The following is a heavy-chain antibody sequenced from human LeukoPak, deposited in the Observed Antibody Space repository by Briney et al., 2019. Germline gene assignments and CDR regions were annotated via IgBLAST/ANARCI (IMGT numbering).Heavy chain of an antibody. V-gene: IGHV3-30*03. CDR1: GFTFSNYG. J-gene: IGHJ4*02. CDR2: ISYDGSNK. D-gene: IGHD3-22*01. Sequence: PGGSLRLSCAASGFTFSNYGVHWVRQAPGKGLEWVAVISYDGSNKYYADSVKGRFTISRDNSKNTLYLQMNSLRPEDTAVYYCASGYDSSGYYYNYWGQGTLVTVSS. CDR3: ASGYDSSGYYYNY.